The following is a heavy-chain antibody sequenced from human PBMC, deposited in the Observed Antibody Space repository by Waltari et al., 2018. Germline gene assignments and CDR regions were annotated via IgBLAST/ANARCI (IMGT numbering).Heavy chain of an antibody. Sequence: QLQLQESGPGLVKPSETLSLTCSVSGGSISSSNYSWGWIRQPPGKGLEWIGSIYYSGSTYYNPSLKSRVTISVDTSKNQFSLKLSSVTAADTAVYYCASAYYYDIRTINWFDPWGQGTLVTVSS. CDR1: GGSISSSNYS. V-gene: IGHV4-39*01. CDR3: ASAYYYDIRTINWFDP. D-gene: IGHD3-22*01. CDR2: IYYSGST. J-gene: IGHJ5*02.